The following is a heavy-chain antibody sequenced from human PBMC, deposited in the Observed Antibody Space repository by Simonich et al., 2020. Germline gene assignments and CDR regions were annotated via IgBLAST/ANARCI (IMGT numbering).Heavy chain of an antibody. CDR1: GYTFTSYG. D-gene: IGHD2-15*01. CDR2: ISAYKGNT. J-gene: IGHJ4*02. CDR3: ARASRGTWWYYYFDY. V-gene: IGHV1-18*01. Sequence: QVQLVQSGAEVKKPGASVKVSCKASGYTFTSYGISWVRQAPGQGLEWMGWISAYKGNTNNDQKLQGRVTMTTDTSTSTAYMELRSLRSDDTAVYYCARASRGTWWYYYFDYWGQGTLVTVSS.